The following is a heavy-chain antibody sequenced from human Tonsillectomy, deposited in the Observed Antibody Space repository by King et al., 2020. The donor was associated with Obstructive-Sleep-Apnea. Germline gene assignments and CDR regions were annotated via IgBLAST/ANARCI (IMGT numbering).Heavy chain of an antibody. CDR1: GGSFSDYY. J-gene: IGHJ5*02. D-gene: IGHD6-13*01. CDR3: ARGSGAAAVNWFDP. CDR2: INHSGST. Sequence: VQLQQWGAGLLKPSETLSLTCGVFGGSFSDYYWSWIRQPPGKGLEWIGEINHSGSTNYNPSLESRVAISVDTSKNQFSLKLNSVTAADRAVYYCARGSGAAAVNWFDPWGQGTLVTVSS. V-gene: IGHV4-34*01.